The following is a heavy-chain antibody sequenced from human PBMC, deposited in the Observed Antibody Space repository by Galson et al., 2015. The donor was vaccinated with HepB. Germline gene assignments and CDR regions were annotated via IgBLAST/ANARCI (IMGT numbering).Heavy chain of an antibody. CDR2: IYSDGSST. J-gene: IGHJ6*03. CDR1: GFTFSSYW. Sequence: LRLSCAASGFTFSSYWMHWVRQAPGKGLVWVSGIYSDGSSTNYADSVKGRFTISRDNAKNTLYLQMNSLRAEDTAVYYCARDGQKPYHYYMDVWGKGTTVTVSS. V-gene: IGHV3-74*01. CDR3: ARDGQKPYHYYMDV.